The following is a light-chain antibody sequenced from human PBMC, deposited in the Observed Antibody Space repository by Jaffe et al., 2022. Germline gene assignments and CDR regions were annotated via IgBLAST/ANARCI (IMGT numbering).Light chain of an antibody. CDR3: QQYNDWPRT. CDR1: QSVSSN. CDR2: GAS. Sequence: EIVMTQSPATLSVSPGERATLSCRASQSVSSNLAWYQQKPGQAPRLLMSGASTRATGIPARFSGSGSGTDFTLTISSLQSEDFAVYFCQQYNDWPRTFGGGTKVEIK. J-gene: IGKJ4*01. V-gene: IGKV3-15*01.